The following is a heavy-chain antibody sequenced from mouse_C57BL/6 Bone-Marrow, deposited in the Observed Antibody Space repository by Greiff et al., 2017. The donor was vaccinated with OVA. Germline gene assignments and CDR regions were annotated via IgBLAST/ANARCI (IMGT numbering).Heavy chain of an antibody. J-gene: IGHJ2*01. Sequence: VQLKESGGGLVKPGGSLKLSCAASGFTFSSYTMSWVRQTPEKRLEWVATISGGGGNTYYPDSVKGRFTISRDNAKNTLYLQMSSLRSEDTALYYCARHGYGSVDYWGQGTTLTVSS. V-gene: IGHV5-9*01. CDR2: ISGGGGNT. CDR1: GFTFSSYT. D-gene: IGHD1-1*01. CDR3: ARHGYGSVDY.